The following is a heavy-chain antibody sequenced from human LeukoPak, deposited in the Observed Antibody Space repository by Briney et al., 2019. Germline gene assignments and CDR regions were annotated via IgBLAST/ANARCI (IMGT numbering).Heavy chain of an antibody. CDR1: GFTFSSYW. V-gene: IGHV3-74*01. Sequence: GGSLRLSCAASGFTFSSYWMHWVRQAPGKGLVWVSRIKSDGSSTSYADSVKGRFTTSSANAKNTLYLQMNSLRAEDTAVYYCARSDYFDYWGQGTLVTASS. CDR2: IKSDGSST. CDR3: ARSDYFDY. J-gene: IGHJ4*02.